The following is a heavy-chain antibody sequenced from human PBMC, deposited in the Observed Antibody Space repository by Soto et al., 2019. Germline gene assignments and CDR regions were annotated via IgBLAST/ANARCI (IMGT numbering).Heavy chain of an antibody. Sequence: QITLKESGPTLVKPTQTLTLTCTFSGFSLSTSGVGVGWIRQPPGKALEWLALIYWDDDKRYSPSLKSRLTITKDTSKNQVVLTMTNLDPVDTATYYCAHSIAVAGRDLPYFDYWGQGTLVTVSS. J-gene: IGHJ4*02. CDR1: GFSLSTSGVG. CDR2: IYWDDDK. CDR3: AHSIAVAGRDLPYFDY. V-gene: IGHV2-5*02. D-gene: IGHD6-19*01.